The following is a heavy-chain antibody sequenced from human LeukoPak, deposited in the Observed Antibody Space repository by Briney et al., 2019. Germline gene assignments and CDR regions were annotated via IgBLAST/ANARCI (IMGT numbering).Heavy chain of an antibody. D-gene: IGHD2-15*01. CDR1: GDSISKYY. CDR3: VRVSCSGRSCFSDS. CDR2: IDDSGST. J-gene: IGHJ4*02. V-gene: IGHV4-4*07. Sequence: SETLSLTCTVSGDSISKYYWSWIRQPAGKSLQWIGRIDDSGSTTYNSFLKGRVAMSVDTAKNQSSLNVTSVAAADTALYYCVRVSCSGRSCFSDSWGQGTLVTVSS.